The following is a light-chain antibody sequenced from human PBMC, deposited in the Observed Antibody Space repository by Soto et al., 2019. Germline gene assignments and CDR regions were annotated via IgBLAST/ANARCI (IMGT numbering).Light chain of an antibody. J-gene: IGLJ3*02. Sequence: QSALTQPRSVSGSPGQSVTISCTGTSSDVGVYNYVSWYQQYPGKAPKIMIYDVSKRPSGVPDRFSGSKSDNTASLTISGLQAEDEADYYCAAWDDSLSWVFGGGTQLTVL. CDR3: AAWDDSLSWV. CDR1: SSDVGVYNY. V-gene: IGLV2-11*01. CDR2: DVS.